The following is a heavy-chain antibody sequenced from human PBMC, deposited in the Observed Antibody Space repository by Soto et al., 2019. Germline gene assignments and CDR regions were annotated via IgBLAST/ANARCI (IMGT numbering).Heavy chain of an antibody. V-gene: IGHV1-58*01. CDR3: AADATAWQQMVPSDY. CDR2: IAVGSGYT. D-gene: IGHD2-8*01. Sequence: SVKVSCKASGFTFTSSAFQWVRQARGQRLEWIGWIAVGSGYTNYAQRFQDRVTLTRDMSTATTYMELSRPTSEDTAIYYCAADATAWQQMVPSDYWGQGTLVTVSS. J-gene: IGHJ4*02. CDR1: GFTFTSSA.